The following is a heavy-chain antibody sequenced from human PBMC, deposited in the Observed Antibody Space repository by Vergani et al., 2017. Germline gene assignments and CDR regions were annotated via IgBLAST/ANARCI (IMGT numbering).Heavy chain of an antibody. J-gene: IGHJ4*02. D-gene: IGHD6-13*01. CDR2: ISSSSSYT. CDR1: GFTFSSYS. CDR3: AAMRDRAAAGVSD. Sequence: VQLVESGGGLVKPGGSLRLSCAASGFTFSSYSMNWVRQAPGKGLEWVSYISSSSSYTNYADSVKGRFTISRDNAKNSLYLQMNSLRAEDTAVYYCAAMRDRAAAGVSDWGQGTLVTVSS. V-gene: IGHV3-21*01.